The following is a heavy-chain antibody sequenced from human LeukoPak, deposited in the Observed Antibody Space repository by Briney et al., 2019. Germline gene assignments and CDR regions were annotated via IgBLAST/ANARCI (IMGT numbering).Heavy chain of an antibody. V-gene: IGHV4-30-4*01. CDR2: IHYSGIT. CDR3: ARNAARDYTSTACWPKWFDP. D-gene: IGHD2-2*01. J-gene: IGHJ5*02. CDR1: GGSISSGDYY. Sequence: SETLSLTCTVSGGSISSGDYYWSWIRQPPGKGLEWIAYIHYSGITSYNTSLKTRVTISVYTSKNQFSLKLNSLTAADPAVYYCARNAARDYTSTACWPKWFDPWGQGTLVTVSS.